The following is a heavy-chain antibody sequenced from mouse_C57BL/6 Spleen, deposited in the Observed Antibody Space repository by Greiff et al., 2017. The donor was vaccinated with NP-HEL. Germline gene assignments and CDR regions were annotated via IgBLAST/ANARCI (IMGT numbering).Heavy chain of an antibody. D-gene: IGHD2-4*01. V-gene: IGHV1-69*01. Sequence: VQLQQPGAELVMPGASVKLSCKASGYTFTSYWMHWVKQRPGQGLEWIGEIDPSDSYTNYNQKFKGKSTLTVDKSSSTAYMQLSSLTSEDSAVYYCARSNFGDYDGAYWGQGTLVTVSA. CDR1: GYTFTSYW. CDR3: ARSNFGDYDGAY. J-gene: IGHJ3*01. CDR2: IDPSDSYT.